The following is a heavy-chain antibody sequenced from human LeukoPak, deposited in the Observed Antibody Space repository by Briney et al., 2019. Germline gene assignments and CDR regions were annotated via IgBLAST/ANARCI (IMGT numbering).Heavy chain of an antibody. CDR2: IYYSGST. V-gene: IGHV4-31*11. D-gene: IGHD3-10*01. CDR1: GGSFSGYY. Sequence: PSETLSLTCAVSGGSFSGYYWTWIRQHPGKGLEWIGYIYYSGSTYYNPSLKSRVTISVDTSKNQFSLKLSSVTAADTAVYYCARCGSGSYYSFDYWGQGTLVTVSS. J-gene: IGHJ4*02. CDR3: ARCGSGSYYSFDY.